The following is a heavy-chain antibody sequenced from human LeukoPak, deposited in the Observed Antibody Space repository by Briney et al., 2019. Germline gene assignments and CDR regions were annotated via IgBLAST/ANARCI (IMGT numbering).Heavy chain of an antibody. V-gene: IGHV3-30*04. D-gene: IGHD6-19*01. Sequence: PGGSLRLSCAASGFTFSSYAMHWVRQAPGKGLEWVAVISYDGSNKYYADSVKGRFTISRDNSKNTLYLQMNSLRAEDTAVYYCARDCGPYSSGWYWGGGFDPWGQGTLVTVSS. CDR3: ARDCGPYSSGWYWGGGFDP. CDR1: GFTFSSYA. CDR2: ISYDGSNK. J-gene: IGHJ5*02.